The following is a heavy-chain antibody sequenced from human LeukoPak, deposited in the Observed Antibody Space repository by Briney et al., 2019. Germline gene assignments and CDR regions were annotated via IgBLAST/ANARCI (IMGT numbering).Heavy chain of an antibody. Sequence: GGSLRLSCTASGFSFSRYSMNWVRQAPGKGLEWISYITSSGSTNSYADSVKGRFTISRDNAKNSLFLQMNTLRSEDTAVYYCARDVDWSFDIWGQGILAAVSS. CDR3: ARDVDWSFDI. V-gene: IGHV3-48*01. CDR1: GFSFSRYS. CDR2: ITSSGSTN. J-gene: IGHJ4*02. D-gene: IGHD1-1*01.